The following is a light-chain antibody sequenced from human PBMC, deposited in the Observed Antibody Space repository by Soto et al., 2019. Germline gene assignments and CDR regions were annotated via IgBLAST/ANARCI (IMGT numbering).Light chain of an antibody. CDR2: AAS. CDR1: QDISSS. Sequence: DIQMTQSPSSVSASVGDRVTITCRASQDISSSLDWYQQKPGTAPKLLIYAASTLQSGVPSRFSGSGSGTYFTLTISSLQPEDFATYFCQPANSFPLTFGGGTKVEIK. CDR3: QPANSFPLT. V-gene: IGKV1-12*01. J-gene: IGKJ4*01.